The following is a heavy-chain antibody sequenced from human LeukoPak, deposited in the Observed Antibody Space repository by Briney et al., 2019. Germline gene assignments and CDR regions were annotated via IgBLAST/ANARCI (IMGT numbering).Heavy chain of an antibody. J-gene: IGHJ3*02. V-gene: IGHV3-48*03. Sequence: GGSLRLSCAASGFTFSSYVMNWVRQGPGKGLEWISYITTTDTTKYYTDSVKGRFTISRDNAKNSLYLQMHSLRAEDTAVYYCARGGFVFDIWGQGTVVTVSS. CDR3: ARGGFVFDI. D-gene: IGHD3-10*01. CDR2: ITTTDTTK. CDR1: GFTFSSYV.